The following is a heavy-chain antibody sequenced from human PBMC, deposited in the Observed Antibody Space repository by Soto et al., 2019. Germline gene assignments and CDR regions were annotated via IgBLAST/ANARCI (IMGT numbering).Heavy chain of an antibody. D-gene: IGHD5-12*01. V-gene: IGHV1-69*13. CDR3: ARARRDGYNRHFDY. Sequence: GASVKVSCKASGGTFSSYAISWVRQAPGQGLEWMGGIIPIFGTANYAQKFQGRVTITADESTSTAYMELSSLRSEDTAVYYCARARRDGYNRHFDYWGQGTLVTVSS. CDR1: GGTFSSYA. CDR2: IIPIFGTA. J-gene: IGHJ4*02.